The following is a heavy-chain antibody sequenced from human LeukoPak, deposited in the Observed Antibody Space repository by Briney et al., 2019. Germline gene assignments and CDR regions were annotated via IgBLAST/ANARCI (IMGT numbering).Heavy chain of an antibody. V-gene: IGHV3-21*01. D-gene: IGHD4-11*01. CDR2: ISSSSSYI. Sequence: GGSLRLSCAASGFTFSSYAMSWVRQAPGKGLEWVSSISSSSSYIYYADSVKGRFTISRDNAKNSLYLQMNSLRAEDTAVYYCAQEPPTVTIWRDGFDPWGQGTLVTVSS. CDR3: AQEPPTVTIWRDGFDP. J-gene: IGHJ5*02. CDR1: GFTFSSYA.